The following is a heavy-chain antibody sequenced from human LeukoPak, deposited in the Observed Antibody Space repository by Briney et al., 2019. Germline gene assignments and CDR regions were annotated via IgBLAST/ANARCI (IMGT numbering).Heavy chain of an antibody. Sequence: GGSLRLSCAASGFTFSSYSMNWVRQAPGKGLEWVSSISSSSSYIYYADSVKGRFTISRDNAKNSLYLQMNSLRAEDTAVYCCARDSSGWYVGYFDYWGQGTLVTVSS. J-gene: IGHJ4*02. V-gene: IGHV3-21*01. D-gene: IGHD6-19*01. CDR2: ISSSSSYI. CDR3: ARDSSGWYVGYFDY. CDR1: GFTFSSYS.